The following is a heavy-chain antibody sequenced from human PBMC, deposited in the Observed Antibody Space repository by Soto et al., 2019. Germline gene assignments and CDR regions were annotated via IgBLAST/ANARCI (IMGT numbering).Heavy chain of an antibody. D-gene: IGHD3-10*02. CDR2: ISHTGYT. Sequence: LTCSVSDASVSKYYWSWIRQPPGKGLEWIGYISHTGYTSYNPSLESRLTISMDKSKNQLSLNLNSVTTADTAVYYCARGQLLFAYWGQGTPVTVSS. CDR3: ARGQLLFAY. V-gene: IGHV4-59*02. CDR1: DASVSKYY. J-gene: IGHJ4*02.